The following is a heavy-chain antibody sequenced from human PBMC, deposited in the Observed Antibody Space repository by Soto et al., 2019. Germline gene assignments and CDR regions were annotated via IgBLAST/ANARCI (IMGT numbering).Heavy chain of an antibody. D-gene: IGHD3-22*01. V-gene: IGHV3-15*01. CDR1: AFTFSNAW. Sequence: LRLSCVASAFTFSNAWMNWVRQAPGKGLEWVGRIKSKSDGGTTDYAAPVKGRFTISRDDSKNTLYLQLNSLRTEDTAVYYCITGFRYYGSSGYYYRGLDYWGQGTLVTVSS. J-gene: IGHJ4*02. CDR2: IKSKSDGGTT. CDR3: ITGFRYYGSSGYYYRGLDY.